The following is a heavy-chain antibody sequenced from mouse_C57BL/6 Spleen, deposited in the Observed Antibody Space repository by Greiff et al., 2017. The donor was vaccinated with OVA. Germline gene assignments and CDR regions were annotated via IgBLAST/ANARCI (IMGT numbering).Heavy chain of an antibody. Sequence: QVQLQQPGAELVKPGASVKLSCKASGYTFTSYWMQWVKQRPGQGLEWIGEIDPSDSYTNYNQKFKGKATLTVDTSSSTAYMQLSSLTSEDSAVYYCARPSITTGVGLDYWGQGTTLTVSS. CDR2: IDPSDSYT. D-gene: IGHD1-1*01. CDR3: ARPSITTGVGLDY. V-gene: IGHV1-50*01. CDR1: GYTFTSYW. J-gene: IGHJ2*01.